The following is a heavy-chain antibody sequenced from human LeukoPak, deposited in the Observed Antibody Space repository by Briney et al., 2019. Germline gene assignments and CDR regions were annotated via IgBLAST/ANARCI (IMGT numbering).Heavy chain of an antibody. CDR2: NSGSGGST. CDR3: AKDEGLVGATTFDY. CDR1: GFTFSSYA. D-gene: IGHD1-26*01. V-gene: IGHV3-23*01. Sequence: GGSLRLSCAASGFTFSSYAMSWVRQAPGKGLEWVSANSGSGGSTYYADSVKGRFTISRDNSKNTLYLQMNSLRAEDTAVYYCAKDEGLVGATTFDYWGQGTLVTVSS. J-gene: IGHJ4*02.